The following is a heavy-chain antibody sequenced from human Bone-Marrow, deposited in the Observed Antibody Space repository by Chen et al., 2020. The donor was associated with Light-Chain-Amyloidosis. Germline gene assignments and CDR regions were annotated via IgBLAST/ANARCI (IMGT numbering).Heavy chain of an antibody. CDR3: ARRRDGYNFDY. CDR2: IYPDDSDA. Sequence: EVQLEQSGPEVKEPGESLKISCKGSGYTFPNYWIGWVRQMPGKGLEWMGVIYPDDSDARYSPSFEGQVTILADKSITTAYLQWRSLKASDTAMYYCARRRDGYNFDYWGQGTLVTVSS. D-gene: IGHD5-12*01. V-gene: IGHV5-51*01. CDR1: GYTFPNYW. J-gene: IGHJ4*02.